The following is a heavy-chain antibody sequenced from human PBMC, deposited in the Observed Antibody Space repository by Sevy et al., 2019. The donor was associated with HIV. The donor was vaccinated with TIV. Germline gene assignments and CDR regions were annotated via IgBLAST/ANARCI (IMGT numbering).Heavy chain of an antibody. Sequence: GESLKISCKGSGYSFTSYWIGWVRQMPGKGLEWMGIIYPGDSDTRYSPSFQGQVTISADKFISIAYLQWSSLKASDIAMYYCARHDCSSTSCYVRALVNCDYWGQGTLVTVSS. V-gene: IGHV5-51*01. CDR1: GYSFTSYW. CDR2: IYPGDSDT. J-gene: IGHJ4*02. D-gene: IGHD2-2*01. CDR3: ARHDCSSTSCYVRALVNCDY.